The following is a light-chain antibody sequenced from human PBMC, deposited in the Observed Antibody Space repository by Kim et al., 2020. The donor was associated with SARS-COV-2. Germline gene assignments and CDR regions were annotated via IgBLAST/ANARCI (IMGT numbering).Light chain of an antibody. V-gene: IGKV1-5*03. CDR3: QRSGTYYRT. Sequence: SASVGDPVTITCRASESISIWLAWYQQKPGKAPKLLIYKASNLESGVPSRFSGSGSGTEFTLTISSLQPDDFATYYCQRSGTYYRTFGQGTKLEI. CDR1: ESISIW. CDR2: KAS. J-gene: IGKJ2*01.